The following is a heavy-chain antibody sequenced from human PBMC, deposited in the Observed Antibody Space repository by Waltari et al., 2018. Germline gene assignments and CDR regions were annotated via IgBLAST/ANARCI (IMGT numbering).Heavy chain of an antibody. D-gene: IGHD4-17*01. V-gene: IGHV4-39*01. CDR3: ASRWGYGDYEEYYYGMDV. Sequence: QLQLQESGPGLVKPSETLSLTCTVSGGSISSSSYYWGWIRQPPGKGLEWIGSIYYSGGTYNNPALKSRVTISVDTSKNQFSLKLSSVTAADTAVYYCASRWGYGDYEEYYYGMDVWGQGTMVTVSS. J-gene: IGHJ6*02. CDR2: IYYSGGT. CDR1: GGSISSSSYY.